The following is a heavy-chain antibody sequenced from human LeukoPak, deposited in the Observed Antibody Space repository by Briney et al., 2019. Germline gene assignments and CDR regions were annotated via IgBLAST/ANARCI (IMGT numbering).Heavy chain of an antibody. Sequence: APVKASCKASGYTFTGYYMHWVRQAPGQGLEWMGRINPNSGGINSAQKFQGRVTMTSEKTINTAYLELSRLRSDNTAVYYCARVDYYGSGSYYFDYWGQGTLVTVSS. CDR2: INPNSGGI. CDR1: GYTFTGYY. V-gene: IGHV1-2*06. D-gene: IGHD3-10*01. J-gene: IGHJ4*02. CDR3: ARVDYYGSGSYYFDY.